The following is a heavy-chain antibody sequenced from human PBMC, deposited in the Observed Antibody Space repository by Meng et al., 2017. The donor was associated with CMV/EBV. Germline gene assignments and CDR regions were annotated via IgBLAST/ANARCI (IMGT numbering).Heavy chain of an antibody. CDR2: ISAYNGNT. CDR3: AREYGSSTSCYFYYGMDV. J-gene: IGHJ6*02. CDR1: GYTFTSYG. Sequence: ASVKVSCKASGYTFTSYGISWVRQAPGQGLEWMGWISAYNGNTNYAQKLQGRVTMTTDTSTSTAYMELRSLRSDDTAVYYCAREYGSSTSCYFYYGMDVWGQGTTVTVSS. D-gene: IGHD2-2*01. V-gene: IGHV1-18*01.